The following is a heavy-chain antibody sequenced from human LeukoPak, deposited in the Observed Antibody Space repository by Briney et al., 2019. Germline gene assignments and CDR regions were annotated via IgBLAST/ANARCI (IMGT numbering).Heavy chain of an antibody. CDR2: IVGGST. CDR1: GFTFSDYH. CDR3: VRDEPNRGWYG. J-gene: IGHJ4*02. V-gene: IGHV3-53*01. Sequence: ETGGSLRLSCAASGFTFSDYHMSWVRQAPGKGLEWVSAIVGGSTYYTESVKGRFTISRDNSKNTLYLQMNSLRAEDTAVYYCVRDEPNRGWYGWGQGTLVTVSS. D-gene: IGHD6-19*01.